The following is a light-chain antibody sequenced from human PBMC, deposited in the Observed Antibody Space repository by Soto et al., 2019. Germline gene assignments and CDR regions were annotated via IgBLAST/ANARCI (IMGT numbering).Light chain of an antibody. V-gene: IGLV2-14*01. CDR3: SSYTRSSTYVV. Sequence: QSALTQPASVSGSPGQSITISCTGTSSDVGGYNYVSWYQQPPGKAPKLMIYDVSNRPSGVSNRFSGSKSGNTASLTISGLQAEDEADYCCSSYTRSSTYVVFGGGTKLTVL. J-gene: IGLJ2*01. CDR2: DVS. CDR1: SSDVGGYNY.